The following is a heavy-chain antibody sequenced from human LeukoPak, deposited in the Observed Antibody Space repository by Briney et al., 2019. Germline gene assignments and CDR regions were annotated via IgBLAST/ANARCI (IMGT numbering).Heavy chain of an antibody. D-gene: IGHD6-6*01. CDR1: GYTFTGYY. CDR2: INPNSGGT. CDR3: ARFGGSSSYWVSD. V-gene: IGHV1-2*02. J-gene: IGHJ4*02. Sequence: ASVKVSCKASGYTFTGYYMHWVRQAPGQGLEWMGWINPNSGGTNYAQKFQGRVTMTRDTSISTAYMELSRLRSDDTAMYYCARFGGSSSYWVSDWGQGTLVTVSS.